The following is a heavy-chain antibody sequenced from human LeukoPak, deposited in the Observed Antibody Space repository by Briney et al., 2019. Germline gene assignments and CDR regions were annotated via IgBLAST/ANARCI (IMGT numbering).Heavy chain of an antibody. V-gene: IGHV4-4*07. CDR3: ARGRGVGATLRWFDP. Sequence: SETLSLTCTVSGGSISSYYWSWIRQPAGKGLEWIGRIYTSGSTNYNPSLKSRATMSVDTSKNQFSLKLSSVTAADTAVYYCARGRGVGATLRWFDPWGQGTLVTVSS. D-gene: IGHD1-26*01. J-gene: IGHJ5*02. CDR2: IYTSGST. CDR1: GGSISSYY.